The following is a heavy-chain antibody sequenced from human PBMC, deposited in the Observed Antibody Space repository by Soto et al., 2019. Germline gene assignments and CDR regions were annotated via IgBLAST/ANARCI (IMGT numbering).Heavy chain of an antibody. CDR1: GQSFSGYY. CDR3: ARGAVRGVIITYYYGMDV. D-gene: IGHD3-10*01. CDR2: INHSGST. V-gene: IGHV4-34*01. J-gene: IGHJ6*02. Sequence: SETLPLTCDVYGQSFSGYYCSWIRQPPGQGLEWMGEINHSGSTNYNPSLKSRVTISVDKSKNQFYLKLSSVTAADTAVYYCARGAVRGVIITYYYGMDVWGQGTTVTVSS.